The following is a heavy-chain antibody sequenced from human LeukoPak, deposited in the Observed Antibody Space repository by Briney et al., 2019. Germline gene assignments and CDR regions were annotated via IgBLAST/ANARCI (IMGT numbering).Heavy chain of an antibody. V-gene: IGHV4-39*06. CDR3: AIPRLWYDFWSGHSTRAFDI. Sequence: SETLSLTCTVSGGSISSSSYYWGWIRQPPGKGLEWIGSIYYSGSTYYNPSLKSRVTISVDTSKNQFPLKLSSVTAADTAVYYCAIPRLWYDFWSGHSTRAFDIWGQGTMVTVSS. CDR2: IYYSGST. CDR1: GGSISSSSYY. D-gene: IGHD3-3*01. J-gene: IGHJ3*02.